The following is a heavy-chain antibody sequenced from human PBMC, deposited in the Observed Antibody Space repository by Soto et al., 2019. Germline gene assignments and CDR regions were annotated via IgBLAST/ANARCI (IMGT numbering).Heavy chain of an antibody. CDR3: AKSEKVVPAAAHYYYYMDV. Sequence: PGGSLRLSCVASGFTFSSCGMSWVRQAPGKGLEWVSAISVSGATTYYADSVKGRFTISRDNSKNTLYLQMNSLRAEDTAVHYCAKSEKVVPAAAHYYYYMDVWGKGTTVTVSS. J-gene: IGHJ6*03. D-gene: IGHD2-2*01. CDR1: GFTFSSCG. CDR2: ISVSGATT. V-gene: IGHV3-23*01.